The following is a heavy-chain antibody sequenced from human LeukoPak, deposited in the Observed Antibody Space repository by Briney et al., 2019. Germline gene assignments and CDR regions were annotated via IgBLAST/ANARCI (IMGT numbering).Heavy chain of an antibody. J-gene: IGHJ4*02. D-gene: IGHD5-12*01. V-gene: IGHV4-59*01. CDR3: ARVWQDYSGSDY. Sequence: SETLSLTCSVSGGSICSYPWIWIRQSPGKGLEWIGYINYSGHTNYNPSLKSRVTISIDTSKNQFSLSLTSVTAADTAVYYCARVWQDYSGSDYWGQGTLVTVSS. CDR1: GGSICSYP. CDR2: INYSGHT.